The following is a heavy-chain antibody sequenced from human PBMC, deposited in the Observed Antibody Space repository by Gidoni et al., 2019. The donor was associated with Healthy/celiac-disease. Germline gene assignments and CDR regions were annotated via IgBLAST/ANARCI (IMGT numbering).Heavy chain of an antibody. J-gene: IGHJ6*02. V-gene: IGHV1-8*01. Sequence: QVQLVQSGAEVKKPGASVKVSCKASGYTFTSYDINWVRQATGHGLEWMGWMNPNSGNTGYAQKFQGRVTMTRNTSISTAYMELSSLRSEDTAVYYCARGGLQWLVHGYYYYYYGMDVWGQGTTVTVSS. CDR2: MNPNSGNT. CDR1: GYTFTSYD. D-gene: IGHD6-19*01. CDR3: ARGGLQWLVHGYYYYYYGMDV.